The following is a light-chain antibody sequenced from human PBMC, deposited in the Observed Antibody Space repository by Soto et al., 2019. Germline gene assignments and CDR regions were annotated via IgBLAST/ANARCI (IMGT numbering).Light chain of an antibody. V-gene: IGLV2-23*01. CDR1: TNDVGYYNP. Sequence: QSALTQPASVSGSPGQSITISCTGITNDVGYYNPVSWYQQHPGKAPKFIIYEGSERPSGVSNRFSGSTSGRTASLTISGLQGEDEADYYCCSYAGSSTYLFGTGTKLTVL. J-gene: IGLJ1*01. CDR3: CSYAGSSTYL. CDR2: EGS.